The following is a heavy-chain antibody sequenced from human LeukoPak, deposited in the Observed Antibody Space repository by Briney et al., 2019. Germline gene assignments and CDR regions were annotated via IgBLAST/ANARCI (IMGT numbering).Heavy chain of an antibody. V-gene: IGHV3-30*18. CDR1: GFTVSSNY. CDR2: ISYDGSNK. D-gene: IGHD3-9*01. CDR3: AKAGGRLRYFDWPYFDY. J-gene: IGHJ4*02. Sequence: GGSLRLSCAASGFTVSSNYMSWVRQAPGKGLEWVAVISYDGSNKYYADSVKGRFTISRDNSKNTLYLQMNSLRAEDTAVYYCAKAGGRLRYFDWPYFDYWGQGTLVTVSS.